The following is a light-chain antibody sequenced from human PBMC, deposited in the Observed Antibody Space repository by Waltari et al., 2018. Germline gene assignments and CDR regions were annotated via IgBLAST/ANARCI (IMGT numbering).Light chain of an antibody. V-gene: IGKV3-15*01. Sequence: EVVMTQSPATVSLSPGERATLSCRASKSINSYLAWYQQKPGQAPRLLIYGASTRATGIPARFSGSGSGTDFTLTISSLQSEDFAIYYCQQYNKWPLTFGPGTKVHF. J-gene: IGKJ3*01. CDR3: QQYNKWPLT. CDR2: GAS. CDR1: KSINSY.